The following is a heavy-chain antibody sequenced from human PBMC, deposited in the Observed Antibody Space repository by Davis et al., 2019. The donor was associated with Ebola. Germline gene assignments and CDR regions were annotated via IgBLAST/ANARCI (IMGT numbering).Heavy chain of an antibody. D-gene: IGHD2-2*01. J-gene: IGHJ6*02. V-gene: IGHV1-18*01. Sequence: AASVKVSCKASGYTFTSYGISWVRQAPGQGLEWMGWISAYNGNTNYAQKLQGRVTMTTDTSTNTAYMELRSLRSDDTAVYYCARLGDCSSTSCYYPNYYYYYGMDVWGQGTTVTVSS. CDR2: ISAYNGNT. CDR1: GYTFTSYG. CDR3: ARLGDCSSTSCYYPNYYYYYGMDV.